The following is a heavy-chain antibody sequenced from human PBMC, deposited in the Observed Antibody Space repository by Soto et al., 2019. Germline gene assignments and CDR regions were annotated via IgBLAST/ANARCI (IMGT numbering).Heavy chain of an antibody. CDR1: GYIFTNSY. D-gene: IGHD3-9*01. CDR2: INPSAGRT. J-gene: IGHJ4*02. Sequence: QVQLVQSGAEVQKPGASVRVSCKASGYIFTNSYLHWVRQAPGQGLEWMGIINPSAGRTNYAQNFQGRVTMTADTSTSTVYMELSSLRSEDTAVYYCARETDILTGFVIDYWGQGILVIVSS. V-gene: IGHV1-46*01. CDR3: ARETDILTGFVIDY.